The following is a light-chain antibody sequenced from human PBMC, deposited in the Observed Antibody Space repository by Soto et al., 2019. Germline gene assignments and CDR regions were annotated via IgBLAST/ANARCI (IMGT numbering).Light chain of an antibody. Sequence: QSALTQPPSASGSPGQSVTISCTGTSSDVGAYNYVSWYQQHPGKAPKLMIYEVSKRPSGVPDRFSGSKSGNTASLTVSGLQAEDEADYYRSSYAGSNNFVFGTWTKLTVL. CDR3: SSYAGSNNFV. J-gene: IGLJ1*01. CDR1: SSDVGAYNY. CDR2: EVS. V-gene: IGLV2-8*01.